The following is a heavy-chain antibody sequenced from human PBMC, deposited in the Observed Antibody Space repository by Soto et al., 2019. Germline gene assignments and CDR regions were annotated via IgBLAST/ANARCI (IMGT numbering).Heavy chain of an antibody. V-gene: IGHV1-69*01. D-gene: IGHD2-15*01. Sequence: QVHLVQSGAEMKKPGSSVRVSCEASGGTFSTSGFGWVRQAPGQGLEWMGGIIPIFGASNYAPKFQGRITISEDESTSTSYLEMSGLKSEDTATYYCARDPRSGGAHDACDVWGPGTVIIVSS. CDR2: IIPIFGAS. CDR1: GGTFSTSG. CDR3: ARDPRSGGAHDACDV. J-gene: IGHJ3*01.